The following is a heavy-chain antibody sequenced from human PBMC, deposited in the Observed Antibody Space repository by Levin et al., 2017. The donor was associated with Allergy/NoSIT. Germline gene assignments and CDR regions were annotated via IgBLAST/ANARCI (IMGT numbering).Heavy chain of an antibody. D-gene: IGHD1-26*01. J-gene: IGHJ4*02. CDR2: IKQDGSEK. V-gene: IGHV3-7*01. CDR3: ARDGSGSYYAH. Sequence: GESLKISCAVSGFTLSTYWMSWVRQAPGKGLEWVANIKQDGSEKNYVDSVKGRFTISRDNAKNSLYLQMNSLRAEDTAVYYCARDGSGSYYAHWGQGTLVTVSS. CDR1: GFTLSTYW.